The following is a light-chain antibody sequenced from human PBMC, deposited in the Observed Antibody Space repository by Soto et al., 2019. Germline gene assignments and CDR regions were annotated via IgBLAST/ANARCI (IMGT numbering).Light chain of an antibody. V-gene: IGKV1-5*03. CDR3: QQYNSYWWT. CDR2: KAS. J-gene: IGKJ1*01. Sequence: IQMTNSPSTLSASIIDIVTITCRASQSISSWLAWYQQKPGKAPKLLIYKASSLESGVPSRFSGSGSGTEFTLTISSLQPDDFATYYCQQYNSYWWTFGEGTKVDIK. CDR1: QSISSW.